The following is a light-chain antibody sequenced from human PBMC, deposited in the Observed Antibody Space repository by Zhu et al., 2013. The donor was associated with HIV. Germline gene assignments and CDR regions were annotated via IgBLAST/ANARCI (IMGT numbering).Light chain of an antibody. CDR2: EVS. J-gene: IGKJ2*01. CDR3: QQYYSTPYT. Sequence: DSGLSQTPLSLSVTPGQPASISCKSGQSLLHSDGKTYLYWYLQKPGQSPQLLIYEVSNRFSGVPDSFSGSGSGTDFTLTISSLQAEDVAVYYCQQYYSTPYTFGQGTKLEIK. V-gene: IGKV2D-29*02. CDR1: QSLLHSDGKTY.